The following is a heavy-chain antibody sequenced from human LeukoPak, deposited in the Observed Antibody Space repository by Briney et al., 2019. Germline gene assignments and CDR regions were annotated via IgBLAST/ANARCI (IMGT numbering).Heavy chain of an antibody. CDR2: FDPEDGET. J-gene: IGHJ6*02. D-gene: IGHD5-12*01. CDR1: GYTLTELS. CDR3: FIVATISRGGLGPSYYYYGMDV. V-gene: IGHV1-24*01. Sequence: ASVKVSCKVSGYTLTELSMHWVRQAPGKGLEWMGGFDPEDGETIYAQKFQGRVTMTEDTSTDTAYMELSSLRSEDTAVYYCFIVATISRGGLGPSYYYYGMDVWGQGTTVTVSS.